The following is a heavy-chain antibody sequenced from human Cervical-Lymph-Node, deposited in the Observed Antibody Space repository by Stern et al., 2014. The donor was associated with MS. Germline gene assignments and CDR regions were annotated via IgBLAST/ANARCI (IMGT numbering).Heavy chain of an antibody. CDR1: GYSFTLYW. D-gene: IGHD1-26*01. CDR3: AALVRGSYFY. J-gene: IGHJ4*02. V-gene: IGHV5-51*01. CDR2: IYPGDSDT. Sequence: EVQLVESGGEMIKPGESLKISCKGSGYSFTLYWIGWVRQMPGKGLECMGIIYPGDSDTRYSPSFQGQVPISADKSISTAYLQWSSLKASDTAMYYCAALVRGSYFYWGQGTLVTVSS.